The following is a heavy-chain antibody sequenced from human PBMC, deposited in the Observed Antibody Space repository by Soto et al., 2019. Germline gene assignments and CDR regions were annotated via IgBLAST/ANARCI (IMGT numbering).Heavy chain of an antibody. CDR2: ISADGRET. CDR1: GFTFSHFW. V-gene: IGHV3-7*01. CDR3: ARTPRLLDS. Sequence: PGGSLRLSCAASGFTFSHFWMSWVRQAPGKGLEWVAYISADGRETNHVDSVKGRFTISRDNAKNSLFLQMNSLRAEDTAVYYCARTPRLLDSWGQGTLATVSS. J-gene: IGHJ4*02. D-gene: IGHD6-6*01.